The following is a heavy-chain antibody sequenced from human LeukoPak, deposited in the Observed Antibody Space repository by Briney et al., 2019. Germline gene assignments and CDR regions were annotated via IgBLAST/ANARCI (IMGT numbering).Heavy chain of an antibody. CDR3: AKAGSSWYTYYYYYYMDV. CDR2: ISGSGGST. V-gene: IGHV3-23*01. D-gene: IGHD6-13*01. CDR1: GFTLSSYA. J-gene: IGHJ6*03. Sequence: GGSLRLSCAASGFTLSSYAMSWVRQAPGKGLEWVSAISGSGGSTYYADSVKGRFTISRDNSKNTLYLQMNSLRAEDTAVYYCAKAGSSWYTYYYYYYMDVWGKGTTVTVSS.